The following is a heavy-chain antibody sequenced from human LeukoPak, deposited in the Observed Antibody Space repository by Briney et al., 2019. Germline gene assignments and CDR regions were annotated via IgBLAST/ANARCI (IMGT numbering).Heavy chain of an antibody. Sequence: SETLSLTCTVSGGSISSYYWSWIRQPPGKGLEWIGYIYYSGSTNYNPSLKSRVTISVDTSKNQFSLKLSSVTAADTAVYYCARDRYDSSGYYFLFDYWGQGTLVTVSS. CDR1: GGSISSYY. J-gene: IGHJ4*02. CDR3: ARDRYDSSGYYFLFDY. V-gene: IGHV4-59*01. CDR2: IYYSGST. D-gene: IGHD3-22*01.